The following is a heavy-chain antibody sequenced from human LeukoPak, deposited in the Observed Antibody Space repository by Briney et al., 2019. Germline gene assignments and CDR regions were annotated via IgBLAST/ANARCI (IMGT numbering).Heavy chain of an antibody. D-gene: IGHD4-23*01. V-gene: IGHV3-23*01. CDR2: ISGSGGST. CDR1: GFTFSSYA. CDR3: AKHGRMTTVVIPPLY. Sequence: GGSLRLSCAASGFTFSSYAMSWVRQAPGKGLEWVSAISGSGGSTYYADSVKGRSTISRDNSKNTLYLQMNSLRAEDTAVYYCAKHGRMTTVVIPPLYWGQGTLVTVSS. J-gene: IGHJ4*02.